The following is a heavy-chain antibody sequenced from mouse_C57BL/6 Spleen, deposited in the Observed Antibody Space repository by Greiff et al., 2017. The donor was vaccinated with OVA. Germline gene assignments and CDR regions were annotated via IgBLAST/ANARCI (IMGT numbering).Heavy chain of an antibody. D-gene: IGHD2-3*01. CDR2: IDPANGNT. Sequence: EVQLQQSVAELVRPGASVKLSCTASGFNIKNTYMHWVKQRPEQGLEWIGRIDPANGNTKYAPKFQGKATISTDTSSNPASLQLNILTSEDTAIYCCAIMVTRAFAFWGQGALVTVSA. V-gene: IGHV14-3*01. CDR3: AIMVTRAFAF. J-gene: IGHJ3*01. CDR1: GFNIKNTY.